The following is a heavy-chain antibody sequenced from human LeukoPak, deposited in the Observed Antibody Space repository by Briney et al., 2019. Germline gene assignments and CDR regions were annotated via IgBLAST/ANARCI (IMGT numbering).Heavy chain of an antibody. Sequence: SETLSLTCTVSGCSISSYYWSWIRQPPGKGLEWIGYIYYSGSTNYNPSLKSRVTISVDTSKNQFSLKLSSVTAADTAVYYCARVTQNYDILTGYYPYYFDYWGQGTLVTVSS. CDR1: GCSISSYY. CDR2: IYYSGST. V-gene: IGHV4-59*01. D-gene: IGHD3-9*01. CDR3: ARVTQNYDILTGYYPYYFDY. J-gene: IGHJ4*02.